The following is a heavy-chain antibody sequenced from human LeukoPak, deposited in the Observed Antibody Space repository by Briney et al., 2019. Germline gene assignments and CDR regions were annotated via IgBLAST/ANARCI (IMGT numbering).Heavy chain of an antibody. Sequence: GGTLRLSCAASGFTFSSYGMSWVRQAPGKGLEWVSAISGSGGSTYYADSVKGRFTISRDNSKNTLYLQMNSLRAEDTAVYYCAKDSPKLWYLGDAFDIWGQGTMVTVSS. CDR2: ISGSGGST. CDR1: GFTFSSYG. J-gene: IGHJ3*02. CDR3: AKDSPKLWYLGDAFDI. V-gene: IGHV3-23*01. D-gene: IGHD5-18*01.